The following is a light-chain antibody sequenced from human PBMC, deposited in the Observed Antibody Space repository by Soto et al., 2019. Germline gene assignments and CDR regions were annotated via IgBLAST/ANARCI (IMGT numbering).Light chain of an antibody. J-gene: IGKJ1*01. V-gene: IGKV3-15*01. CDR1: QRVSSH. CDR2: AAS. CDR3: HQYNNWPWT. Sequence: ETVMTQSPVTLSVSPGDTATLSCRASQRVSSHLAWYQQRPGQAPRLLIYAASTRATGIPVRFSGSGSETDFTLTIRRLQSEDSALYYRHQYNNWPWTFGQGTKVEI.